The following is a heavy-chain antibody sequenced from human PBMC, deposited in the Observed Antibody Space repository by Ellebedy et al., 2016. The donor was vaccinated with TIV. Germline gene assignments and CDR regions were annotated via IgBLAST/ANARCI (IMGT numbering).Heavy chain of an antibody. CDR1: GFSFSAFA. D-gene: IGHD3-22*01. CDR3: AKGSSSGFNYDRVGFEY. Sequence: GGSLRLSCAASGFSFSAFAMHWVRQAPGKGLEWLSVISADGSSTYHADSVKGRFTITRDNSKNTLYLQMSRLRTEDTAVHFCAKGSSSGFNYDRVGFEYWGQGTLVTVSS. CDR2: ISADGSST. V-gene: IGHV3-23*01. J-gene: IGHJ4*02.